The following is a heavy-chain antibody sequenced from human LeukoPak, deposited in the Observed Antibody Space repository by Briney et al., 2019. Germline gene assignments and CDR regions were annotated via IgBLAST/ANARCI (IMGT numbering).Heavy chain of an antibody. D-gene: IGHD3-22*01. CDR3: AKFAGSSGSEGDDY. CDR2: ISGGST. Sequence: GGSLRLSCAASGFTFSSYGMSWVRQAPGKGLEWVSTISGGSTYYADSVKGRFTIYGDNSKNTLYLQMSSLRAEDTALYYCAKFAGSSGSEGDDYWGQGTLVTVSS. J-gene: IGHJ4*02. CDR1: GFTFSSYG. V-gene: IGHV3-23*01.